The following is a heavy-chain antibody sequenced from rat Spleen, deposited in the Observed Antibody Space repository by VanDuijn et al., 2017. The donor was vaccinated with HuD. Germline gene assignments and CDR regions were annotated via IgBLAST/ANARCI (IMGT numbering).Heavy chain of an antibody. CDR2: MSGGRST. CDR1: GFSLNTYT. CDR3: TRETMGVTPLIDY. D-gene: IGHD1-9*01. J-gene: IGHJ1*01. V-gene: IGHV2-6*01. Sequence: QVQLKESGPGLVQPSQTLSLTCTVSGFSLNTYTVSWIRQPPGKGLEWIAAMSGGRSTYYNSALESRLSISGDSSKSQIFLKMNSLQTDDTGTYYCTRETMGVTPLIDYWGPGTMVTVSS.